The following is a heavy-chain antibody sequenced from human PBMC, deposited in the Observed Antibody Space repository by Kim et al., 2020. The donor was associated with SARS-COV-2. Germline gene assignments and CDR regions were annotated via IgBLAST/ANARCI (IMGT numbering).Heavy chain of an antibody. V-gene: IGHV3-21*01. Sequence: GGSLRLSCAASGFTFSSYSMNWVRQAPGKGLEWVSSISSSSSYIYYADSVKGRFTISRDNAKNSLYLQMNSLRAEDTAVYYCARGGGWFGEPHFDYWGQGTLVTISS. J-gene: IGHJ4*02. CDR3: ARGGGWFGEPHFDY. CDR2: ISSSSSYI. D-gene: IGHD3-10*01. CDR1: GFTFSSYS.